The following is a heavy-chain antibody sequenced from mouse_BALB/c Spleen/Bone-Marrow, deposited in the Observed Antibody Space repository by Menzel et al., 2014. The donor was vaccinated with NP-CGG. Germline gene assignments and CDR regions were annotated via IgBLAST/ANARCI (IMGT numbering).Heavy chain of an antibody. CDR1: GFTIKDTY. V-gene: IGHV14-3*02. CDR3: SRRGDGDYAWFAY. CDR2: IDPANGNT. Sequence: DVKLQESGAELVKPGASVKLSCTASGFTIKDTYMHWVRQRPDQSLEWIGRIDPANGNTNYDPKFQGQATITADTSSNTADLQLSSMTAEDTAVDYCSRRGDGDYAWFAYWGQGTPVTVSA. D-gene: IGHD2-13*01. J-gene: IGHJ3*01.